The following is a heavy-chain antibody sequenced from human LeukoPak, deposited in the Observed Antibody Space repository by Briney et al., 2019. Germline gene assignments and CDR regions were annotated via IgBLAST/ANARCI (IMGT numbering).Heavy chain of an antibody. Sequence: GASVTVSFKASGYTFTSYAIHWVRQAPAQGPEWMGWINAGNGNTKHSQKFQGRVTITRDTSASTAYMELSSLRSEDTAVYYCARMYSSSWYKANWFDPWGQGTLVTVSS. V-gene: IGHV1-3*01. CDR2: INAGNGNT. CDR3: ARMYSSSWYKANWFDP. D-gene: IGHD6-13*01. CDR1: GYTFTSYA. J-gene: IGHJ5*02.